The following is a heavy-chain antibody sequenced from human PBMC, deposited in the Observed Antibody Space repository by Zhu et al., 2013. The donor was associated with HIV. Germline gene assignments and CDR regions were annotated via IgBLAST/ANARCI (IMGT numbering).Heavy chain of an antibody. CDR2: INPNSGGT. D-gene: IGHD3-22*01. CDR3: ARIDSSGDY. J-gene: IGHJ4*02. V-gene: IGHV1-2*02. Sequence: QVHLVQSGAEVKRPGASVKVSCEASGYTFTGYYMHWVRQAPGQGLEYMGWINPNSGGTNYAQKFQGRVTMTRDTSISTAYMELSRLRSDDTADYYCARIDSSGDYWGQGTLVTVSS. CDR1: GYTFTGYY.